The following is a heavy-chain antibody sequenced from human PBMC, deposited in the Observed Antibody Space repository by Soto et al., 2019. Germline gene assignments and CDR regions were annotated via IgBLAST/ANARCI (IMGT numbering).Heavy chain of an antibody. CDR2: IYYSGST. CDR3: ARGPGGPDGPGDY. D-gene: IGHD2-15*01. Sequence: PSETLSLTCTVSGGSISSSSYYWVWIRQPPGKGLEWIGSIYYSGSTYYNPSLKSRVTISVDTSKNQFSLKLSSVTAADTAVYYCARGPGGPDGPGDYWGQGTLVTVS. CDR1: GGSISSSSYY. V-gene: IGHV4-39*01. J-gene: IGHJ4*02.